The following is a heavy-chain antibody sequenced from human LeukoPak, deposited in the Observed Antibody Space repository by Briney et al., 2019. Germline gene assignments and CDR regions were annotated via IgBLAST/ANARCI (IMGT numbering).Heavy chain of an antibody. J-gene: IGHJ4*02. D-gene: IGHD1-26*01. V-gene: IGHV3-23*01. CDR1: GFTFSSYA. Sequence: PGGSLRLSCTASGFTFSSYAMSWVRQAPGKGLEWVSAISGSGGSTYYADSVKGRFTISRDNSKNTLYLQMNSLRAEDTAVYYCAKGATKWELPYYFDYWGQGTLVTVSS. CDR3: AKGATKWELPYYFDY. CDR2: ISGSGGST.